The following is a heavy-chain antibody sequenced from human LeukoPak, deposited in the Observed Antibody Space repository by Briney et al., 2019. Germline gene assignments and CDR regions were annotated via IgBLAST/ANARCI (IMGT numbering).Heavy chain of an antibody. CDR3: AKDLLGVYFDY. CDR1: GFTFSNYA. D-gene: IGHD2/OR15-2a*01. V-gene: IGHV3-23*01. CDR2: ISGSGGST. J-gene: IGHJ4*02. Sequence: GGSLRLSCAASGFTFSNYAMSWVRQAPGKGLEWVSVISGSGGSTYYADSVKGRFTISRDNSKNTLYLQMNSLRAEDTAVYYCAKDLLGVYFDYWGQGTLVTVSS.